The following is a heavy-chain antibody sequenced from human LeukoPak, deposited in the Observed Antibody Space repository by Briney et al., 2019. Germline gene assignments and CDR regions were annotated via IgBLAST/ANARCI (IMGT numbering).Heavy chain of an antibody. CDR2: ISSSGSTI. J-gene: IGHJ3*02. CDR3: ARDGPGGVLRYFDWLRGDAFDI. D-gene: IGHD3-9*01. CDR1: GFTFSDYY. V-gene: IGHV3-11*01. Sequence: GGSLRLSCAASGFTFSDYYMSWIRQARGKGLECVSYISSSGSTIYYADSVKGRFTISRDNAKNSLYLQMNRLKDDDMAVYYRARDGPGGVLRYFDWLRGDAFDIWGQGTMVTVSS.